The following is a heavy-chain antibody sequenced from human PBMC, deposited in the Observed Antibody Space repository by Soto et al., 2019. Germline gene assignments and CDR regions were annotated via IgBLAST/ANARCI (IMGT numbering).Heavy chain of an antibody. J-gene: IGHJ6*02. CDR3: ARDQYDFRSGSYYYAMEV. CDR1: GGSFSGYY. V-gene: IGHV4-34*01. Sequence: SETLSLTCGVNGGSFSGYYWNWIRQSPGKGLEWIGEIDHSGSTNYNPSLKSRVTILVDTSRSQLSLKLSSVTRADTAVYYCARDQYDFRSGSYYYAMEVWGQGTKVTVSS. CDR2: IDHSGST. D-gene: IGHD3-3*01.